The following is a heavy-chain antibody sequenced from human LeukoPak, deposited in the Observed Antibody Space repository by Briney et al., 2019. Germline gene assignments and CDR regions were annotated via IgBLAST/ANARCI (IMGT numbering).Heavy chain of an antibody. CDR2: INHSGST. CDR3: ARRGLGLGVTF. Sequence: PSEILSLTCAVYGGSFSGYYWSWIRQPPGKGLEWIGEINHSGSTNYNPSLKSRVTISVDTSKNQFSLKLSSVTAADTAVYYCARRGLGLGVTFWGQGTLVTVSS. J-gene: IGHJ4*02. V-gene: IGHV4-34*01. D-gene: IGHD2-21*02. CDR1: GGSFSGYY.